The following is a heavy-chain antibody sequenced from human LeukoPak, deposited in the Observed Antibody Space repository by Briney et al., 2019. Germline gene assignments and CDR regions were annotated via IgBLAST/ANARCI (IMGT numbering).Heavy chain of an antibody. J-gene: IGHJ1*01. CDR1: GFTFSSYS. CDR3: ASTFPYCSEDNCAL. CDR2: ISSSSSYI. D-gene: IGHD2-15*01. V-gene: IGHV3-21*01. Sequence: GGSLRLSCAASGFTFSSYSMNWVRQAPGKGLEWVSSISSSSSYIYYADSVKGRFTISRAKNSLYLQMNSLRAEDTAVYYCASTFPYCSEDNCALGGQGTLVTVSS.